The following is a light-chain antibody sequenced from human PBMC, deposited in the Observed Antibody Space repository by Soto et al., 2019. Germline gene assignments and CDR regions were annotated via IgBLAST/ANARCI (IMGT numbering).Light chain of an antibody. CDR2: EGS. J-gene: IGLJ1*01. Sequence: QSVLTQPASVSGSPGQSITISCTGTSSEVGSYNLVSWYQQHPGKAPKLLIYEGSKRPSGISNRFSGSKSGNTASLTISGLQPEDEADYYCCSYAGRSAYVFGTGTKVTVL. V-gene: IGLV2-23*01. CDR3: CSYAGRSAYV. CDR1: SSEVGSYNL.